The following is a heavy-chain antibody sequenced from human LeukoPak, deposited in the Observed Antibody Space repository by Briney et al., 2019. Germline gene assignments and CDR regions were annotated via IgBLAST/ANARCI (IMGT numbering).Heavy chain of an antibody. CDR3: AKAGAYCSSTSCFSVNDY. V-gene: IGHV3-23*01. CDR1: GFTFSSYA. D-gene: IGHD2-2*01. CDR2: ISGSGGST. Sequence: KPGGSLRLSCAASGFTFSSYAMSWVRQAPGKGLEWVSAISGSGGSTYYADSVKGRFTISRDNSKNTLYLQMNSLRAEDTAVYYCAKAGAYCSSTSCFSVNDYWGQGTLVTVSS. J-gene: IGHJ4*02.